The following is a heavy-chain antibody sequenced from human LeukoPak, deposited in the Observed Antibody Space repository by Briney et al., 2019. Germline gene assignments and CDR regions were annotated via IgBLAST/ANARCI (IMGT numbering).Heavy chain of an antibody. CDR3: AKGRGYSGYRFDY. J-gene: IGHJ4*02. V-gene: IGHV3-23*01. CDR2: TSGSGDSA. Sequence: GGSLRLSCEATGFSFSSYAMSWVRQAPGEGLEWVSATSGSGDSADYADAVKGRFTISRDNSKNTLYLQMNSLRAEDTAVYYCAKGRGYSGYRFDYWGQGTLVTVSS. D-gene: IGHD5-12*01. CDR1: GFSFSSYA.